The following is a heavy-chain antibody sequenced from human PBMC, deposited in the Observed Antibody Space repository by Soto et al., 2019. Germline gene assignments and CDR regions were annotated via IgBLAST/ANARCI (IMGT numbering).Heavy chain of an antibody. J-gene: IGHJ4*02. CDR3: ARDSGHTAMADLFDY. V-gene: IGHV1-69*13. CDR1: GGTFSSYA. Sequence: SVKVSCKASGGTFSSYAISWVRQAPGQGLEWMGGIIPIFGTANYAQKFQGRVTITADESTSTAYMELSSLRSEDTAVYYCARDSGHTAMADLFDYWGQGTLVTVPQ. D-gene: IGHD5-18*01. CDR2: IIPIFGTA.